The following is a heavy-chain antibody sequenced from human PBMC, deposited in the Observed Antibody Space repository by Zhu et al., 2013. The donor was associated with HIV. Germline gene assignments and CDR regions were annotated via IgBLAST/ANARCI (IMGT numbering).Heavy chain of an antibody. J-gene: IGHJ4*02. CDR1: GYTFTSYA. V-gene: IGHV1-3*01. Sequence: QVQLVQSGAEVKKPGASVKVSCKASGYTFTSYAMHWVRQAPGQRLEWMGWINAGNGNTKYSQKFQGRVTITRDTSASTAYMDLSGLRSEDTAVYYCARPSYCSSTSCYIAPLDYWGQGTLVTVSS. CDR3: ARPSYCSSTSCYIAPLDY. CDR2: INAGNGNT. D-gene: IGHD2-2*02.